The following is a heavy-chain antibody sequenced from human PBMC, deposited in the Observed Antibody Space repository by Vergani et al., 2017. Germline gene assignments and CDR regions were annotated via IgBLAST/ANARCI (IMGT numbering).Heavy chain of an antibody. V-gene: IGHV3-49*03. CDR2: IRSYMFGDGGTR. CDR1: GFTTGDYV. J-gene: IGHJ5*02. Sequence: EAQLAESGGGLVQPGQSLRLSCTASGFTTGDYVMSWFRQAPGKGLEWVGLIRSYMFGDGGTREYAASVKGRFTISRDDSRGTVYLQMNSLRAEDTAVYFCARGTPGYQGGDRRFDPWGQGTLVTVSS. CDR3: ARGTPGYQGGDRRFDP. D-gene: IGHD5-12*01.